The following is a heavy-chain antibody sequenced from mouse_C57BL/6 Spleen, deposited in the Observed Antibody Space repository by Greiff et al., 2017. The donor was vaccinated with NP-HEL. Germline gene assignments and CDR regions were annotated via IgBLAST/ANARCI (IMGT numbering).Heavy chain of an antibody. CDR3: AREGSWDGYFDV. CDR2: IYPGDGDT. D-gene: IGHD4-1*01. J-gene: IGHJ1*03. V-gene: IGHV1-82*01. CDR1: GYAFSSSW. Sequence: QVQLQQSGPELVKPGASVKISCKASGYAFSSSWLNWVKQRPGKGLEWIGRIYPGDGDTNYNGKFKGKATLTADNSSSPAYMQLSSLTSEDTAVYISAREGSWDGYFDVWGTGTTVTVSS.